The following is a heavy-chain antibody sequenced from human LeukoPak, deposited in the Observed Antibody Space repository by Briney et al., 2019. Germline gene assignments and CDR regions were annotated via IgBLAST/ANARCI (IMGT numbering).Heavy chain of an antibody. J-gene: IGHJ4*02. CDR1: GYIFAHNG. D-gene: IGHD4-23*01. CDR2: ISAYNGDT. V-gene: IGHV1-18*01. Sequence: ASVKVSCKTSGYIFAHNGISWVRQAPGQGPEWMGWISAYNGDTNYAQNFQGRVTMTRDTSTSTVYMELRSLRSDDTAVYYCARVPVVTGPVYYFDYWGQGTLVIVSS. CDR3: ARVPVVTGPVYYFDY.